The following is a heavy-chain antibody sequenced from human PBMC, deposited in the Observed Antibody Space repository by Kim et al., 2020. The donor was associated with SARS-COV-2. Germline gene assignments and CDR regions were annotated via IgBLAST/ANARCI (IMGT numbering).Heavy chain of an antibody. D-gene: IGHD1-26*01. CDR3: ARVPSSGSYRNFDY. V-gene: IGHV4-34*01. Sequence: NPYLKSRVTISVDTSKNQFSLKVPSVTAADTAMYYCARVPSSGSYRNFDYGGQGTLVTVSS. J-gene: IGHJ4*02.